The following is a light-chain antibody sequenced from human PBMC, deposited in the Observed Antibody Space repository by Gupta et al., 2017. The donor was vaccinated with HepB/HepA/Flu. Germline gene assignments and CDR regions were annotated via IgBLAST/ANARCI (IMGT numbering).Light chain of an antibody. CDR2: DVF. J-gene: IGLJ2*01. CDR1: GSDIGLYDY. V-gene: IGLV2-14*03. CDR3: SSYTSTTTPCV. Sequence: QSALTQPASVSGSPGQSITISCTGTGSDIGLYDYVSWYQQHPGKAPKLIIYDVFNRPSGVSNRFSGSKSGNTASLTISGLQAEDEADYFCSSYTSTTTPCVFGGGTKLTVL.